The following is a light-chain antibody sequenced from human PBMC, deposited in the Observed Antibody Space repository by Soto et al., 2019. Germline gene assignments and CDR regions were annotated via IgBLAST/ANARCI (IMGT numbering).Light chain of an antibody. CDR1: QSVSSTS. J-gene: IGKJ3*01. Sequence: DIVLTQSPGTLSLSPGERATLSCRASQSVSSTSLAWYQQKPGQAPRLLIYGTSTRATGIPDRFSGSGSGTDFTLTISRLEPEDFAEYYCQQYGSSLFTFGPGTKVDIK. CDR2: GTS. CDR3: QQYGSSLFT. V-gene: IGKV3-20*01.